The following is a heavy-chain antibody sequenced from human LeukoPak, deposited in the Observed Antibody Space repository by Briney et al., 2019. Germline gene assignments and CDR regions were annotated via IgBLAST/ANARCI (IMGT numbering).Heavy chain of an antibody. CDR1: GFTFSSYS. J-gene: IGHJ3*02. CDR3: ARVGINAFDI. V-gene: IGHV3-21*01. D-gene: IGHD3-3*02. CDR2: ISSSSSYI. Sequence: GGSLRLSCAASGFTFSSYSMNWVRQAPGKGLEWVSSISSSSSYIYYADSVKGRFTTSRDNAKNSLYLQMNSLRAEDTAVYYCARVGINAFDIWGQGTMVTVSS.